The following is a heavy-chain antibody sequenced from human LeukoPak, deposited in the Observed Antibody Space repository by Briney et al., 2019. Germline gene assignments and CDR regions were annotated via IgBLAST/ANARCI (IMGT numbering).Heavy chain of an antibody. CDR1: GGSVSSANYY. J-gene: IGHJ4*02. CDR2: IYNSGTT. Sequence: SQTLSLTCTASGGSVSSANYYWSWIRQSPGKGLEWIGHIYNSGTTSYNPSLKSRVTISLDMSRNQFSLKVNSVTAADTAVYYCARDTYSGTYAGSGTGYWGQGALVTVSS. CDR3: ARDTYSGTYAGSGTGY. V-gene: IGHV4-61*01. D-gene: IGHD1-26*01.